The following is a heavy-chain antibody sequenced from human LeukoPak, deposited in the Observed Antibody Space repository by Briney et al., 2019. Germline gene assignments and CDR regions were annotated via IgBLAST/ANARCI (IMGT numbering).Heavy chain of an antibody. CDR1: GFTFSSYA. Sequence: GGSLRLSCAASGFTFSSYAMHWVRQAPGKGLEWVAVISYDGSNKYYADSVKGRFTISRDNSKNSLYLQMNSLRAEDTAVYYCARGVVRYFDYWGQGALVTVSS. D-gene: IGHD3-9*01. CDR2: ISYDGSNK. CDR3: ARGVVRYFDY. J-gene: IGHJ4*02. V-gene: IGHV3-30*04.